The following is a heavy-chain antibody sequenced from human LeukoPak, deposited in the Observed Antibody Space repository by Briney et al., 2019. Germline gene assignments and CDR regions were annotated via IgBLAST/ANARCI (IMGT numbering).Heavy chain of an antibody. V-gene: IGHV3-9*01. J-gene: IGHJ4*02. CDR3: AKEGTTVTSLDY. Sequence: GGSLRLSCAASGFTFDDYAMHWVRQAPGKGLEWVSGISWNSGSIGYADSVKGRITISRDNAKNSLYLQMNSLRAEDTALYYCAKEGTTVTSLDYWGQGTLVTVSS. CDR1: GFTFDDYA. D-gene: IGHD4-17*01. CDR2: ISWNSGSI.